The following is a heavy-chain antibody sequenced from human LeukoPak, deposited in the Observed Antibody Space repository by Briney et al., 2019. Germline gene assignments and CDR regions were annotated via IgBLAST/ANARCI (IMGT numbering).Heavy chain of an antibody. J-gene: IGHJ4*02. CDR2: IHYSGRT. D-gene: IGHD2/OR15-2a*01. V-gene: IGHV4-59*01. Sequence: SETLSLTCTVSGGSISGDHGSWIRQPPGGGLEWIGFIHYSGRTNYNPSLKRRLTISVDTSNNQFSLHLGSVTAADTAVYYCARDRGRNRGCDYWGQGALVTVFS. CDR3: ARDRGRNRGCDY. CDR1: GGSISGDH.